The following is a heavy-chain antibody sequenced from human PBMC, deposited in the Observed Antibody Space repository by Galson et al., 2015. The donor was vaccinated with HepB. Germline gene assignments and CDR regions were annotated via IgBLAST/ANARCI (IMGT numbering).Heavy chain of an antibody. V-gene: IGHV3-30*03. J-gene: IGHJ6*02. CDR2: ISYDGSTN. CDR3: ARGIGGVVTIYQYYGMDV. CDR1: GFTFSRNF. Sequence: SLRLSCAASGFTFSRNFMHWVRQAPGKGLEWVAIISYDGSTNYYADSVKGRFTISRDNSKNTLYLQMNSLRPQDTAVYYCARGIGGVVTIYQYYGMDVWGQGTTVTVS. D-gene: IGHD3-3*01.